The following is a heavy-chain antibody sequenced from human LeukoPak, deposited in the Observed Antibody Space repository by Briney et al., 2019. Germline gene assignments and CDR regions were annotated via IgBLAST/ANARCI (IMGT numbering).Heavy chain of an antibody. D-gene: IGHD3-22*01. V-gene: IGHV1-46*01. J-gene: IGHJ4*02. CDR1: GYTFTSYY. Sequence: ASVKVSCKASGYTFTSYYMHWVRQAPGQGLEWMGIINPSGGSTSYAQKFQGRVTMTRDTSTSTVYMELSSLRSEDTAVYYCARGGMPYYYDSSGYYLDYWGQGTLVTVSS. CDR2: INPSGGST. CDR3: ARGGMPYYYDSSGYYLDY.